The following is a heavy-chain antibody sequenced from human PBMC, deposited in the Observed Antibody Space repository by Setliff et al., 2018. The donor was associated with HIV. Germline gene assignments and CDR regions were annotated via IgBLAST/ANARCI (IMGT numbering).Heavy chain of an antibody. J-gene: IGHJ4*02. V-gene: IGHV1-69*05. CDR2: ITPIFGTA. CDR3: ARGTYDSDY. CDR1: GGTFSSYA. Sequence: ASVKVSCKASGGTFSSYAISWVRQAPGQGLEWMGGITPIFGTANYAQKFQGRATIITDASTSIAYMELSSLRSEDTAVYYCARGTYDSDYWGQGTLVTVSS. D-gene: IGHD3-22*01.